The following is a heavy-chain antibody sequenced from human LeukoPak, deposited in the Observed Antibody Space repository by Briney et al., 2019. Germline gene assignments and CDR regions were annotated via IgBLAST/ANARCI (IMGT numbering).Heavy chain of an antibody. J-gene: IGHJ5*02. CDR3: ARDQRGYSYGYGFDP. D-gene: IGHD5-18*01. Sequence: ASVKVSFKASGYTFTVYYIHWVRQAPGQGLEWMGWVNPNSGGTTYAQKFQGRVTMTRDTSISTAYMELSRLTADDTAVYYCARDQRGYSYGYGFDPWGQGTLVTVSS. CDR1: GYTFTVYY. CDR2: VNPNSGGT. V-gene: IGHV1-2*02.